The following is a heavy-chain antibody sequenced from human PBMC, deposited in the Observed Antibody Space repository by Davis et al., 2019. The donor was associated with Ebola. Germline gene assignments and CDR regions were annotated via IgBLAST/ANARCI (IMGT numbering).Heavy chain of an antibody. CDR1: GFTVSSNY. CDR3: TGDGDYEDY. V-gene: IGHV3-53*03. Sequence: GESLKISCAASGFTVSSNYMSWVRQAPGKGLEWVSVIYSGGSTYYADSVKGRFTISRDNSKNTLYLQMNSLKTEDTAVYYCTGDGDYEDYWGQGTLVTVSS. D-gene: IGHD4-17*01. CDR2: IYSGGST. J-gene: IGHJ4*02.